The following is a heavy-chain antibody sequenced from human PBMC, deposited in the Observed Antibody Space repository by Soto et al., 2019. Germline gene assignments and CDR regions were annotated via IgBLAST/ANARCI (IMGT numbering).Heavy chain of an antibody. V-gene: IGHV4-31*11. CDR2: IYYNGGT. CDR1: GGSISSGDYY. J-gene: IGHJ6*02. CDR3: ARDNGEQQLINYYYGMDV. Sequence: SETLSLTCAVSGGSISSGDYYWSWIRQHPGKGLEWIGYIYYNGGTYYNPSLKSRLTISVDTSKNQFSLKLSSVTAADTAVYYCARDNGEQQLINYYYGMDVWGQGTTVTVSS. D-gene: IGHD6-13*01.